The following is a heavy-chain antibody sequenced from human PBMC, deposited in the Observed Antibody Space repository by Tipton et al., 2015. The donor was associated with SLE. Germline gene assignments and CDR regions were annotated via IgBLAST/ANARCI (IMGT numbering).Heavy chain of an antibody. J-gene: IGHJ4*02. V-gene: IGHV4-38-2*01. CDR2: IYHSGST. CDR3: AGGWWNGGDFFDC. CDR1: GYSISSGYY. Sequence: TLSLTCAVSGYSISSGYYWGWIRQPPGKGLEWIGSIYHSGSTYYNPSLKSRVTISVDTSKNQFSLKLSSVTAADTAVYYCAGGWWNGGDFFDCWGQGTLVAVSS. D-gene: IGHD1-1*01.